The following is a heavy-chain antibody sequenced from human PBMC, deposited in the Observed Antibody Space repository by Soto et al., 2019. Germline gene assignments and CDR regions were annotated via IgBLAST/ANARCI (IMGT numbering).Heavy chain of an antibody. D-gene: IGHD1-26*01. CDR2: RSYDGSTK. J-gene: IGHJ6*02. V-gene: IGHV3-30-3*01. Sequence: QVQLVESGGGVVQPGKSLRLSCAASGFTFSTYVMHWVRQAPGKGLEWVAVRSYDGSTKYYADSVRGRFTISRDNSKNTIYQQMNPLRSEEAAVYYCARGLNSVTYDYGMEVWGQGTTVTVSS. CDR3: ARGLNSVTYDYGMEV. CDR1: GFTFSTYV.